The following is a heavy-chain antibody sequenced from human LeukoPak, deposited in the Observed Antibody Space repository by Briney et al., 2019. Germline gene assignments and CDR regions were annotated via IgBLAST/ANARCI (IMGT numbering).Heavy chain of an antibody. V-gene: IGHV3-53*01. Sequence: GGSLRLSCAASGFTVSNNYMSWVRQAPGKGLEWVSLIYSGGSTYYADSVKGRFTISRDNSKNTLYLQMKSLRAEDTAVYYCARDGFWGNFFDYWGQGTLVTVSS. CDR1: GFTVSNNY. CDR2: IYSGGST. J-gene: IGHJ4*02. CDR3: ARDGFWGNFFDY. D-gene: IGHD3-16*01.